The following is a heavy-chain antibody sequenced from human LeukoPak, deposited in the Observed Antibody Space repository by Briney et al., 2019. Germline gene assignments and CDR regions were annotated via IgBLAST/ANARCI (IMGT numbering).Heavy chain of an antibody. J-gene: IGHJ4*02. CDR3: ARPRLLYGSGPTLV. Sequence: PSGTLSLTCAVSNASISGRNWWNWVRQPPGKGLEWIGEVSHSGSTNYNPSLKSRVTISVDKSKNQFSLTLNSVTAADTAVYYCARPRLLYGSGPTLVWGPGTLVTVSS. V-gene: IGHV4-4*02. CDR1: NASISGRNW. D-gene: IGHD3-10*01. CDR2: VSHSGST.